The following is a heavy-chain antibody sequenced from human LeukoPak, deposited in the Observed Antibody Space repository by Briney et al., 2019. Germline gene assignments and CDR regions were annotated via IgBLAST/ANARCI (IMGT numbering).Heavy chain of an antibody. CDR1: RGSISTYY. J-gene: IGHJ3*02. CDR2: IYYSGST. D-gene: IGHD6-13*01. CDR3: ARDGGSSWFTFDI. Sequence: SETLSLTCTVSRGSISTYYWSWIRQPPEKGLEWIGYIYYSGSTNYNPSLKSRVTISVDTSKNQFSLKLSSVTAADTAVYYCARDGGSSWFTFDIWGQGTMVTVSS. V-gene: IGHV4-59*01.